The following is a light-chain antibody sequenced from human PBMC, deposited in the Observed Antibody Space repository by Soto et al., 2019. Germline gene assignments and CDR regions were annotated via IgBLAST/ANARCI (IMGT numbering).Light chain of an antibody. Sequence: QSVLTQPRSVSASPGQSVTISCTGTSSDVGGYNYVSWFQQHPGKAPKVMIYDVSKRPSGVPDRFSGSKSGNTASLTISGLQDEDEPDSYCCSYAGRYTYVFGTGTKVTV. CDR2: DVS. CDR3: CSYAGRYTYV. V-gene: IGLV2-11*01. CDR1: SSDVGGYNY. J-gene: IGLJ1*01.